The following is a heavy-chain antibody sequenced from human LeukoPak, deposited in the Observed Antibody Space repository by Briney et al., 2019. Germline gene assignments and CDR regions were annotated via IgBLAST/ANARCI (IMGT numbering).Heavy chain of an antibody. V-gene: IGHV3-30*03. D-gene: IGHD5-24*01. CDR2: ISYDGSSK. Sequence: GGSLRLSCAASGFTFSSYSMNWVRRAPGKGLEWVAVISYDGSSKYYADSVKGRFTISRDNSKNTLYLQMNNLRAEDTAVYYCATSPRDGYNRFDYWGQGTLVTVSS. CDR3: ATSPRDGYNRFDY. CDR1: GFTFSSYS. J-gene: IGHJ4*02.